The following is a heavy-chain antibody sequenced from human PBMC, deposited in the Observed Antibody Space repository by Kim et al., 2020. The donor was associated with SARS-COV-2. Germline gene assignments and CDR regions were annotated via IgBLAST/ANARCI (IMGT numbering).Heavy chain of an antibody. Sequence: GGSLRLSCAASGFTFSSYAMSWVRQAPGKGLEWVSAISGSGGSTYYADSVKGRFTISRDNSKNTLYLQMNSLRAEDTAVYYCAKAGLRYFDWSLLDYWGQGTLVTVSS. CDR2: ISGSGGST. J-gene: IGHJ4*02. CDR3: AKAGLRYFDWSLLDY. V-gene: IGHV3-23*01. D-gene: IGHD3-9*01. CDR1: GFTFSSYA.